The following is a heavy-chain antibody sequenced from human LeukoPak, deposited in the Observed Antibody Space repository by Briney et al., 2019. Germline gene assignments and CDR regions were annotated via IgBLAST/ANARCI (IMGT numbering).Heavy chain of an antibody. CDR2: IYYSGST. CDR3: ARDCGGGSRNNWFDP. CDR1: GDSISSYY. Sequence: SETLSLTCTVSGDSISSYYCSWIRQPPGKGLEWIGYIYYSGSTSYNPSLKSRVTISVDTSKNQFSLKLSSVTAADTAVYYCARDCGGGSRNNWFDPWGQGTLVTVSS. J-gene: IGHJ5*02. D-gene: IGHD2-15*01. V-gene: IGHV4-59*12.